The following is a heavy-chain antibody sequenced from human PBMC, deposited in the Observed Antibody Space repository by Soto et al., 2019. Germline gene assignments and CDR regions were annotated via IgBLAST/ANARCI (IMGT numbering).Heavy chain of an antibody. Sequence: QVQLVQSGAEVKTPGASVKVSCKASGYTFATYDINWVRQAPGQGLEWMGWMNPNSGNTGYAQKFQGRLTMTMDTALSVAHMELSSLRNEDTAVYYCARSDGYNFDWLDSWGQGILVTVSA. J-gene: IGHJ5*01. V-gene: IGHV1-8*01. D-gene: IGHD2-21*01. CDR3: ARSDGYNFDWLDS. CDR1: GYTFATYD. CDR2: MNPNSGNT.